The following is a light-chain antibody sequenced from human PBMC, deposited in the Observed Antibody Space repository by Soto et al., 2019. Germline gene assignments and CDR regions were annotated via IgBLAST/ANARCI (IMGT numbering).Light chain of an antibody. CDR2: GAF. J-gene: IGKJ1*01. CDR3: QQRYNWPPA. Sequence: EIVLTQSPATLSLSPGERATLSCKASQSISSYLAWYQQKPGQAPRLLIYGAFNRATGIPARFSSSGSGTDFTLTISSLEPEDFALYYCQQRYNWPPAFGQGTRVDIK. V-gene: IGKV3-11*01. CDR1: QSISSY.